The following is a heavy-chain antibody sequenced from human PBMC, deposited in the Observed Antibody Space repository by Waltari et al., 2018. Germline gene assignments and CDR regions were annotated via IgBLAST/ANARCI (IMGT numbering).Heavy chain of an antibody. CDR2: INSDGSST. D-gene: IGHD4-17*01. V-gene: IGHV3-74*01. CDR3: ASYMTTVPRRAFDI. Sequence: EVQLVESGGGLVQPGGSLRLSCAASGFPFSTYWMHWVRQAPGKGLVWVSRINSDGSSTSYADSVKGRFTISRDNAKNTLYLQMNSLRAEDTAVYYCASYMTTVPRRAFDIWGQGTMVTVSS. CDR1: GFPFSTYW. J-gene: IGHJ3*02.